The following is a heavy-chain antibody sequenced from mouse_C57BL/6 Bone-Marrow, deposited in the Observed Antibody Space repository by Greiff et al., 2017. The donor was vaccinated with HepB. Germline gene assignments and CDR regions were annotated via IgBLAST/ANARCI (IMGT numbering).Heavy chain of an antibody. V-gene: IGHV1-64*01. CDR2: IHPNSGST. Sequence: QVHVKQPGAELVKPGASVKLSCKASGYTFTSYWMHWVKQRPGQGLEWIGMIHPNSGSTNYNEKFKSKATLTVDKSSSTAYMQLSSLTSEDSAVYYCARGNPHFDYWGQGTTLTVSS. CDR1: GYTFTSYW. D-gene: IGHD2-1*01. J-gene: IGHJ2*01. CDR3: ARGNPHFDY.